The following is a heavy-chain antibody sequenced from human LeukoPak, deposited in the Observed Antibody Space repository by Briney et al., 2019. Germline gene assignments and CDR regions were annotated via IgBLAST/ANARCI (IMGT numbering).Heavy chain of an antibody. D-gene: IGHD1-14*01. V-gene: IGHV4-34*01. CDR3: ARALNPYYYYMDV. CDR2: VNHRGST. J-gene: IGHJ6*03. CDR1: GGSFSGLY. Sequence: PSETLSLTCAVYGGSFSGLYWSWIRQPPGKGLEWIGEVNHRGSTNYNPSLKSRVAISVDTSKNQFSLKLSSVTAADTAVYYCARALNPYYYYMDVWGKGTTVTVSS.